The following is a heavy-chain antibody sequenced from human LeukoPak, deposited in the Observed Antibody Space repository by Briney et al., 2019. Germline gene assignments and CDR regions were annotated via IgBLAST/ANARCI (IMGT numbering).Heavy chain of an antibody. J-gene: IGHJ3*02. V-gene: IGHV5-51*01. CDR3: ARPATVVADDDAFDI. D-gene: IGHD2-15*01. CDR1: GYSFTSYW. CDR2: IYPGDSDT. Sequence: RGESLKISCKGSGYSFTSYWIGWVRQMPGKGLEWMGIIYPGDSDTRYSPSFQGQVTISADKSITTAYLQWSSLQASDTAMYYCARPATVVADDDAFDIWGQGTMVTVSS.